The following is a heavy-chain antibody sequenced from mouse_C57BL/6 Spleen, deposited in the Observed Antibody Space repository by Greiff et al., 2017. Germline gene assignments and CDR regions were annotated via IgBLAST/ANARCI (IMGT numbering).Heavy chain of an antibody. Sequence: VQVVESGAELAKPGASVKLSCKASGYTFTSYWMHWVKQRPGQGLEWIGYINPSSGYTKYNQKFKDKATLTADKSSSTAYMQLSSLTYEDSAVYDCAPIDYDNGGGAFFDYWGQGTTLTVSS. D-gene: IGHD2-4*01. V-gene: IGHV1-7*01. CDR2: INPSSGYT. CDR1: GYTFTSYW. J-gene: IGHJ2*01. CDR3: APIDYDNGGGAFFDY.